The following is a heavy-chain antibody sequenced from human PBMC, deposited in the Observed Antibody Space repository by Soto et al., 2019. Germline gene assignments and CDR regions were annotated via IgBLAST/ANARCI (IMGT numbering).Heavy chain of an antibody. CDR3: AGEEQVTTGPTPHEPYYYYYYMDV. V-gene: IGHV4-31*03. CDR1: GGSISSGGYY. J-gene: IGHJ6*03. D-gene: IGHD4-17*01. Sequence: PSETLSLTCTVSGGSISSGGYYWSWIRQHPGKGLEWIGYIYYSGSTYYNPSLKSRVTISVDTSKNQFSLKLSSVTAADTAVYYCAGEEQVTTGPTPHEPYYYYYYMDVWGKGTTVTVSS. CDR2: IYYSGST.